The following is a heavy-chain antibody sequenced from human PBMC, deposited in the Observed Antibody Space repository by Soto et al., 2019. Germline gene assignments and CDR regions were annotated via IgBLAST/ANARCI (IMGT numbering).Heavy chain of an antibody. D-gene: IGHD4-17*01. CDR1: GFTFSNYG. CDR2: TSSRSSYI. J-gene: IGHJ4*02. CDR3: ARGGFYGDYFDY. Sequence: GSLRLSCAASGFTFSNYGMNWVRQAPGKGLEWVSSTSSRSSYIYYTDSVKGRFSISRDNAKDSLYLQMNSLRAEDTAVYYCARGGFYGDYFDYWGQGTLVTVSS. V-gene: IGHV3-21*01.